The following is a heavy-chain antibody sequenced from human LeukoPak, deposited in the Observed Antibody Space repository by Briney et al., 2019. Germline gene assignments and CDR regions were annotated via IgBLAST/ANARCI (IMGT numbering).Heavy chain of an antibody. D-gene: IGHD4-17*01. V-gene: IGHV1-46*01. CDR1: GYTFTSYY. J-gene: IGHJ2*01. CDR2: ISPSGAST. Sequence: ASVKVSCKASGYTFTSYYMRWVRQAPGQGLEWMGIISPSGASTSYAQKFQGRVTMTKDTSTSTVYMELSSLRSEDTAVYYCARDPYGAKIGSWYFDLWGRGTLVTVSS. CDR3: ARDPYGAKIGSWYFDL.